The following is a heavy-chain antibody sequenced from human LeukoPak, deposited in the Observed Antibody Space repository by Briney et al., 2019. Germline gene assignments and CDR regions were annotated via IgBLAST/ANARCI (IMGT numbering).Heavy chain of an antibody. CDR1: GGSFSGYY. Sequence: PSETLSLTCAVYGGSFSGYYWSWIRQPPGKGLEWIGEINHSGSTNYNPSLKSRVTISVDTSKNQFSLKLSSVTAADTAVYYCARGAGIAYMDVWGKGTTVTVSS. CDR3: ARGAGIAYMDV. V-gene: IGHV4-34*01. D-gene: IGHD6-13*01. J-gene: IGHJ6*03. CDR2: INHSGST.